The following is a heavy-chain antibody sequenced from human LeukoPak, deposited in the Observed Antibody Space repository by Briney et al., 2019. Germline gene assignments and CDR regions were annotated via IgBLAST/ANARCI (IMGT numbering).Heavy chain of an antibody. CDR3: ARAFTIFGVVIIQLFDY. J-gene: IGHJ4*02. V-gene: IGHV1-8*03. D-gene: IGHD3-3*01. Sequence: VSVKVSCKASGYTFTSYDINWVRQATGQGLEWMGWMNPNSGNTGYAQKFQGRVTITRNTSISTAYMELSSLRSEDTAVYYCARAFTIFGVVIIQLFDYWGQGTLVTVSS. CDR2: MNPNSGNT. CDR1: GYTFTSYD.